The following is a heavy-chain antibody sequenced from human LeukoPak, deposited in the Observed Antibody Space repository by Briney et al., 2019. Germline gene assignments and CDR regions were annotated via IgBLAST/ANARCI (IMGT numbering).Heavy chain of an antibody. J-gene: IGHJ4*02. V-gene: IGHV3-21*01. D-gene: IGHD6-6*01. CDR2: ISSCSSYI. Sequence: GGSLRLSCAASGFTFSSYSMNWVRQAPGKGLEWVSSISSCSSYIYYADSVKGRFTISRDNAKNSLYLQMNSLRAEDTAVYYCARDPIAARRGSFDYWGQGTLVTVSS. CDR3: ARDPIAARRGSFDY. CDR1: GFTFSSYS.